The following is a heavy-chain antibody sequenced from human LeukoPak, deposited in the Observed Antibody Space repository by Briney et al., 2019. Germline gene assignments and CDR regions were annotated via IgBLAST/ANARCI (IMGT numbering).Heavy chain of an antibody. Sequence: GGSLRLSCAASGFTFSSYAMHWVRQAPGKGLEWVAVISYDGSNKYYADSVKGRFTISRDNSKNTLYLQMNSLRAEDTAVYYCARRDCSSTSCYLEDAFDIWGQGTMVTVSS. CDR1: GFTFSSYA. CDR3: ARRDCSSTSCYLEDAFDI. D-gene: IGHD2-2*01. V-gene: IGHV3-30-3*01. CDR2: ISYDGSNK. J-gene: IGHJ3*02.